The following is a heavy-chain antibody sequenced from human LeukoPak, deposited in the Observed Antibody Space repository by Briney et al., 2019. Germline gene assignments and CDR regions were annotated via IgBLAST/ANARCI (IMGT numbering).Heavy chain of an antibody. V-gene: IGHV3-7*01. Sequence: GGSLKLSCAASGFTFSSFWMSWVRQAPGKGLEWLANIKQDGSEKYYVDLVKGRFTISRDNAKNSLYLQMNSLRAEDTAVYYCARNYYCSSTSCYFPPPPVDYWGQGTLVTVSS. CDR2: IKQDGSEK. J-gene: IGHJ4*02. D-gene: IGHD2-2*01. CDR3: ARNYYCSSTSCYFPPPPVDY. CDR1: GFTFSSFW.